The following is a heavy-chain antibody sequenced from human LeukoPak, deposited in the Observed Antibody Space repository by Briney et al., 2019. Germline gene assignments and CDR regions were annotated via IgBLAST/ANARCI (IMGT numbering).Heavy chain of an antibody. CDR1: GYTFTGYY. CDR2: INPNSGGT. J-gene: IGHJ4*02. V-gene: IGHV1-2*06. CDR3: ARDYGHYGSYFDY. D-gene: IGHD3-10*01. Sequence: VASVTVSCKASGYTFTGYYMHWVRQAPGQGLEWMGRINPNSGGTNYAQKFQGRVTMTRDASISTAYMELSRLRSDDTAVYYCARDYGHYGSYFDYWGQGTLVTVSS.